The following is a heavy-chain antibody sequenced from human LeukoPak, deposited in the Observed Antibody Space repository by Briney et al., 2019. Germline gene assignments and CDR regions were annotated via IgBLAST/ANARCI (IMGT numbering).Heavy chain of an antibody. D-gene: IGHD6-6*01. Sequence: PSETLSLTCAVYGGSFSGYYWSWIRQPPGKGLEWIGEINHSGSTNYNPSLKSRVTISVDTSKNQFSLKLSSVTAADTAVYYCARVGYSSSSDVTREDYWGQGTLVTVSS. CDR1: GGSFSGYY. V-gene: IGHV4-34*01. J-gene: IGHJ4*02. CDR3: ARVGYSSSSDVTREDY. CDR2: INHSGST.